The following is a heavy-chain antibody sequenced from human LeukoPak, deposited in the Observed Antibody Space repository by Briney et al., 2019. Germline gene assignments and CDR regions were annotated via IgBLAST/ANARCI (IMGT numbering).Heavy chain of an antibody. CDR3: ARGRVRRYFDY. V-gene: IGHV4-34*01. CDR1: GGSFSGYY. Sequence: SETLSLTCAVYGGSFSGYYWSWIRQPPGRGLEWIGEINHSGSTNYNPSLKSRVTISVDTSKNQFSLKLSSVTGADTAVYYCARGRVRRYFDYWGQGTPVTVSS. J-gene: IGHJ4*02. CDR2: INHSGST.